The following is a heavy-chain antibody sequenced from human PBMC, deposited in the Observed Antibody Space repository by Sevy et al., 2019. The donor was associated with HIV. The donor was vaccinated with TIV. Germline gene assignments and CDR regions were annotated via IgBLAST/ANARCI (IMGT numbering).Heavy chain of an antibody. CDR1: GFTFSSYS. CDR3: ARERKMYDSSGYYFHFDY. V-gene: IGHV3-48*02. D-gene: IGHD3-22*01. J-gene: IGHJ4*02. Sequence: GGSLRLSSAASGFTFSSYSMNWVRQAPGKGLEWVSYISRSSSTIYYADSVKGRFTISRDNAKNSLYLQMNSLRDEDTAVYYCARERKMYDSSGYYFHFDYWGQGTLVTVSS. CDR2: ISRSSSTI.